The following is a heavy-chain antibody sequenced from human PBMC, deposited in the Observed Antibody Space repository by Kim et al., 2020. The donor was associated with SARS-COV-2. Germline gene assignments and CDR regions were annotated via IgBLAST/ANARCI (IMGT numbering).Heavy chain of an antibody. CDR2: IYYSGST. J-gene: IGHJ6*02. V-gene: IGHV4-59*08. CDR3: ARPTYYNGMDV. CDR1: GGSISSYY. Sequence: SETLSLTCTVSGGSISSYYWSWIRQPPGKGLEWIGYIYYSGSTNYNPSLKSRVTISVDTSKNQFSLKLSSVTAADTAVYYCARPTYYNGMDVWGHGTPVT.